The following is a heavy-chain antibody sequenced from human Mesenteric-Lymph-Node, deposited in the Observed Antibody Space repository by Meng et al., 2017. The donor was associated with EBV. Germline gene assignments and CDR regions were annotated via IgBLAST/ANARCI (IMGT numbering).Heavy chain of an antibody. Sequence: VDLHGLGPSLVKPSAHMSLTLVVSRGSHRSSPWWCWVRLPPGKGLELIWDIYHSGSTNYSPSLKSRVTMSMDTSNNQFSLRLTSVTAADPAVYYCGTMVAGWGAENPNDYWGQGILVTVSS. D-gene: IGHD6-19*01. CDR3: GTMVAGWGAENPNDY. CDR2: IYHSGST. CDR1: RGSHRSSPW. J-gene: IGHJ4*02. V-gene: IGHV4-4*02.